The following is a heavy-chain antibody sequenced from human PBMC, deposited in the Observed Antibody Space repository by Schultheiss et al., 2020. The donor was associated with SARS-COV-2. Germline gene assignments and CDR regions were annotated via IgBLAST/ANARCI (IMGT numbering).Heavy chain of an antibody. CDR1: GFTFSSYA. J-gene: IGHJ4*02. CDR3: ARDGGWLQFAAVDY. Sequence: GGSLRLSCAASGFTFSSYAMHWVRQAPGKGLEWVAVISYDGSNKYYADSVKGRFTISRDNSKNTLYLQMNSLRAEDTAVYYCARDGGWLQFAAVDYWGQGTLVTVSS. CDR2: ISYDGSNK. D-gene: IGHD5-24*01. V-gene: IGHV3-30*07.